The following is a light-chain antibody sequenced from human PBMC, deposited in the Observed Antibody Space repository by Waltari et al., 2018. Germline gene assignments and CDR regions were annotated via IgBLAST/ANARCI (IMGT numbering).Light chain of an antibody. V-gene: IGLV2-14*01. CDR2: KVN. CDR3: SSYTRRSYWV. CDR1: SRDVGFADF. J-gene: IGLJ3*02. Sequence: QSALTQPASVSGSPGQSITISCTGTSRDVGFADFVSWFQQHPGKAPKVMIYKVNNRPSGVSNRFSGSKSANTASLTISGLQAEDEADYYCSSYTRRSYWVFGGGTQLTVL.